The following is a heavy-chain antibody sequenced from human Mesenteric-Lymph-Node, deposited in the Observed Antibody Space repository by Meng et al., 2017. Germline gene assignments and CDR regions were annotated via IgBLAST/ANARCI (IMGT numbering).Heavy chain of an antibody. CDR3: ARHYGDWYYFDF. V-gene: IGHV4-4*07. D-gene: IGHD4-17*01. J-gene: IGHJ4*02. CDR1: GGSISSYY. Sequence: SETLSLTCDVFGGSISSYYWSWIRQSAEKGLEWIGHIYRSGSTNYNPSLKSRISMSVDTSKNQFSLKLNSVTAADTAIYYCARHYGDWYYFDFWGQGALVTVSS. CDR2: IYRSGST.